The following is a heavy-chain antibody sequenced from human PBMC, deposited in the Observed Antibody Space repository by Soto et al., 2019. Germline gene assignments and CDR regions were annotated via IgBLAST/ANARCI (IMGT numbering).Heavy chain of an antibody. CDR3: ARDVAHGYTENV. V-gene: IGHV4-30-4*01. CDR1: GGSVGSGEYY. CDR2: IYDSGIT. D-gene: IGHD5-18*01. Sequence: PSETLSLTXTVSGGSVGSGEYYYSWIRQPPGKGLEWIGYIYDSGITNYTPSLKGRFTMSLDRSNNQVSLKLSSVTAADTAVYFGARDVAHGYTENVWGQGTMVTVSS. J-gene: IGHJ3*01.